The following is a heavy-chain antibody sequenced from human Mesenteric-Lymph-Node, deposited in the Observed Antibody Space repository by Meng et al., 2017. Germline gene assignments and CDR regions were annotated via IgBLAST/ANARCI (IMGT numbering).Heavy chain of an antibody. J-gene: IGHJ3*02. V-gene: IGHV3-73*01. CDR2: IRSKANSYAT. CDR3: ANLPREDISYYGSDAFDI. Sequence: ETLSLTCAASGFTFSGSAMHWVRQASGKGLEWVGRIRSKANSYATAYAASVKGRFTISRDDSKNTAYLQMNSLKTEDTAVYYCANLPREDISYYGSDAFDIWGQGTMVTVSS. CDR1: GFTFSGSA. D-gene: IGHD3-10*01.